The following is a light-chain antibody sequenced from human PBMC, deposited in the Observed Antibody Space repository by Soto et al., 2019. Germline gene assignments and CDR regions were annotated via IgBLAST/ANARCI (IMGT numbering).Light chain of an antibody. CDR1: QSVSSN. CDR3: QQYNNCPT. Sequence: EIVMTQSPATLSVSPGERATLSCRASQSVSSNLAWYQQKPGQAPRFLIYGASTRATGIPARFSGSGSGTDFTLTISSLQYEDFAVYYCQQYNNCPTFGQGTKVEIK. V-gene: IGKV3-15*01. CDR2: GAS. J-gene: IGKJ1*01.